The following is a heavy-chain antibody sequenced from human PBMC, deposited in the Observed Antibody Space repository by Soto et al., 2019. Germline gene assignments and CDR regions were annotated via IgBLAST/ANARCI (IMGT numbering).Heavy chain of an antibody. J-gene: IGHJ3*02. V-gene: IGHV4-39*01. Sequence: QLQLQESGPGLVKPSETLSLTCTVSGGSISSSSYYWGWIRQPPGKGLEWIGSIYYSGSTYYNPSLKSRVTISVDTSKNQFSLKLSSVTAADTAVYYCARHEQYSSSYQDPGAFDIWGQGTMVTVSS. CDR1: GGSISSSSYY. D-gene: IGHD6-6*01. CDR3: ARHEQYSSSYQDPGAFDI. CDR2: IYYSGST.